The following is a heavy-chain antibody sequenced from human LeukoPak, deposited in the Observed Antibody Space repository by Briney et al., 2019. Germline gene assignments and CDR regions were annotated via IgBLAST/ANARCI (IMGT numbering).Heavy chain of an antibody. V-gene: IGHV3-23*05. CDR2: ICGSSSST. D-gene: IGHD4-17*01. CDR3: AKGVGYGDYRQVYYYYYMDV. Sequence: GGSLRLSCAASGFSFSSYAMNWVRQAPGKGLEWVSVICGSSSSTYYVDSVKGRFTISRDNSKNTLYLQMNSLRAEDTAVYYCAKGVGYGDYRQVYYYYYMDVWGKGTTVTVSS. CDR1: GFSFSSYA. J-gene: IGHJ6*03.